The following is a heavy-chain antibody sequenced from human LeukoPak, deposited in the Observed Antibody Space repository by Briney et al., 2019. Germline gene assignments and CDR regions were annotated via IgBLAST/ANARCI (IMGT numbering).Heavy chain of an antibody. J-gene: IGHJ4*02. Sequence: GGSLRLSCAASGFAVSSNHMNWVRQAPGKGLEWVSVIFNGGSTYYADSVKGRFTISRDNSKNTLYLQMNSLRAEDTAVYYCARDTDYDILTGYYIDYWGQGTLVTVSS. V-gene: IGHV3-53*01. CDR3: ARDTDYDILTGYYIDY. CDR2: IFNGGST. D-gene: IGHD3-9*01. CDR1: GFAVSSNH.